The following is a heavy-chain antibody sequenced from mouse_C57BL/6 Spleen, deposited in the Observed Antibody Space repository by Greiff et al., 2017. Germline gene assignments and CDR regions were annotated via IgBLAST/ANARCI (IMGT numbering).Heavy chain of an antibody. CDR3: TRSYYGSSLAGDYAMDY. V-gene: IGHV5-9-1*02. Sequence: EVKLVESGEGLVKPGGSLKLSCAASGFTFSSYAMSWVRQTPEKRLEWVAYISSGGDYFYYADTVKGRFTISRDNARNTLYLQMSSLKSEDTAMYYCTRSYYGSSLAGDYAMDYWGQGTSVTVSS. D-gene: IGHD1-1*01. CDR2: ISSGGDYF. J-gene: IGHJ4*01. CDR1: GFTFSSYA.